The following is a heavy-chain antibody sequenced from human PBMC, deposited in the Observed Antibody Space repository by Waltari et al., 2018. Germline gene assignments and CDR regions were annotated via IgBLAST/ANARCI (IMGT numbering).Heavy chain of an antibody. Sequence: QVQLVQSGSELKKPGASVQVSCKASGYRFTDHAMNWVRKAPGHGLQFLGWINTNTHNPFYERGFAGRFVFSLDTSISTVYLEINSLKTEDNAVYYCARELLGGGAFDSWGQGTLVSVSS. J-gene: IGHJ4*02. V-gene: IGHV7-4-1*02. CDR3: ARELLGGGAFDS. CDR1: GYRFTDHA. D-gene: IGHD3-16*01. CDR2: INTNTHNP.